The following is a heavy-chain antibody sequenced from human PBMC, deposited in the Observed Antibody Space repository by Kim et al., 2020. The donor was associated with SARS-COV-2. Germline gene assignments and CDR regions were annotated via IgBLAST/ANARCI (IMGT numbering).Heavy chain of an antibody. CDR1: GYTFNNYW. CDR3: ARHASQSGFVELLDFFDY. Sequence: GESLKISCEGSGYTFNNYWITWVRQMPGKGLEWMGRIDPSDSYTNYSPSFQGHVTISVDKSINSAYLQWRSLKASDTAIYYCARHASQSGFVELLDFFDY. CDR2: IDPSDSYT. J-gene: IGHJ4*01. V-gene: IGHV5-10-1*01. D-gene: IGHD3-10*01.